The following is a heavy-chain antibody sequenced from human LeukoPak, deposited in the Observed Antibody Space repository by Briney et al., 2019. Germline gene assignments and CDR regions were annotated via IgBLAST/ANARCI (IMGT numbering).Heavy chain of an antibody. CDR2: IKQDGSEK. CDR1: GFTLSKHW. J-gene: IGHJ4*02. V-gene: IGHV3-7*03. D-gene: IGHD3-22*01. Sequence: GGSLRLSCAASGFTLSKHWMTWVRQAPGKGLECVAIIKQDGSEKYYVNSVKGRVTISRDISKNTLYLQMNGLRAEDTAVYYCAKDLNSNGYYLGFDYWGQGTLVTVSS. CDR3: AKDLNSNGYYLGFDY.